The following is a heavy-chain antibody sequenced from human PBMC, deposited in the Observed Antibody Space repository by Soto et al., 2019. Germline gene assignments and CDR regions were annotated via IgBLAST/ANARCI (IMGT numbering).Heavy chain of an antibody. D-gene: IGHD4-4*01. Sequence: GGSLRLSCGASGFTFSSYGMHWGRQAPGKGLEWVAVISYDGSNKYYADSVKGRFTISRDNSKNTLYLQMNSLRAEDTAVYYCAKGRNSNPNYWGQGTLVTVSS. CDR2: ISYDGSNK. CDR3: AKGRNSNPNY. V-gene: IGHV3-30*18. CDR1: GFTFSSYG. J-gene: IGHJ4*02.